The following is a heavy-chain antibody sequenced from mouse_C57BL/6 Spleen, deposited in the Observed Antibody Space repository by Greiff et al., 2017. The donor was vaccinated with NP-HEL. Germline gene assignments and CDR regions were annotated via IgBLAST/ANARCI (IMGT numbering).Heavy chain of an antibody. V-gene: IGHV5-17*01. D-gene: IGHD2-4*01. CDR2: ISSGSSTI. J-gene: IGHJ3*01. CDR1: GFTFSDYG. Sequence: EVQRVESGGGLVKPGGSLKLSCAASGFTFSDYGMHWVRQAPKKGLEWVAYISSGSSTIYYADTVKGRFTISRDNAKNTLFLQMTSLRSEDTAMYYCARRDYDYDGGAWFAYWGQGTLVTVSA. CDR3: ARRDYDYDGGAWFAY.